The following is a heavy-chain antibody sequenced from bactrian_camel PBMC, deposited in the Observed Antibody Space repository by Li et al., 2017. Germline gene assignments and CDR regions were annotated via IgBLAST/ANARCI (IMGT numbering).Heavy chain of an antibody. D-gene: IGHD3*01. V-gene: IGHV3S55*01. CDR2: IERDGTT. Sequence: HVQLVESGGGSVQVGGSLQLSCKINRFTLGGRIMGWRRQAPGSECELVSTIERDGTTYYADSVKGRFTISQDKAKNTIYLQMNSLTPEDSAMYHCVASTNPACNWLLWRRAPADFGYWGQGTQVTVS. J-gene: IGHJ6*01. CDR1: RFTLGGRI. CDR3: VASTNPACNWLLWRRAPADFGY.